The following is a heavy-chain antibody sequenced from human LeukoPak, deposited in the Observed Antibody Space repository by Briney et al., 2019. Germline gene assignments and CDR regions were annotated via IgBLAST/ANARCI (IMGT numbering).Heavy chain of an antibody. Sequence: SSETLSLTCAVYGGSFSGYYWSWIRQPPGKGLEWIGEINHSGSTNYNPSLKSRVTISVDTSKNQFSLKLSSVTAADTAVYYCARLTTTVVPAAIGINWFDPWGQGTLVTVSS. CDR2: INHSGST. CDR1: GGSFSGYY. V-gene: IGHV4-34*01. D-gene: IGHD2-2*02. J-gene: IGHJ5*02. CDR3: ARLTTTVVPAAIGINWFDP.